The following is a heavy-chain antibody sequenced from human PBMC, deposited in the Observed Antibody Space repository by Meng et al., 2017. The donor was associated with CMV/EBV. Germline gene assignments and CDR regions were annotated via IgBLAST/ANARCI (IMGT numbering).Heavy chain of an antibody. CDR1: GFTLSSYG. CDR3: ANRYSGYEDVWYFDY. Sequence: GESLKISCTMSGFTLSSYGMHWVRQAPGKGLEWVAFIRDDGSNTYHADSVKGRFTISRDNSKNTLYLQMNSLRTEDTAVYYCANRYSGYEDVWYFDYWGQGTTVTVSS. V-gene: IGHV3-30*02. J-gene: IGHJ4*03. CDR2: IRDDGSNT. D-gene: IGHD5-12*01.